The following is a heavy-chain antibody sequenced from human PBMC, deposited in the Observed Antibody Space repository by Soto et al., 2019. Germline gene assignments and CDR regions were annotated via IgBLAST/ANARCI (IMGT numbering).Heavy chain of an antibody. CDR2: ISGSGGST. D-gene: IGHD6-13*01. J-gene: IGHJ6*03. V-gene: IGHV3-23*01. CDR1: GFTFSSYA. Sequence: PGGSLRLSCAASGFTFSSYAMSWGRQAPWKGLEWVSAISGSGGSTYYADSVKGRFTISRDNSKNTLYLQMNSLRAEDTAVYYCAKAGRSSSMAGYYYYYMDVWGKGTTVTVSS. CDR3: AKAGRSSSMAGYYYYYMDV.